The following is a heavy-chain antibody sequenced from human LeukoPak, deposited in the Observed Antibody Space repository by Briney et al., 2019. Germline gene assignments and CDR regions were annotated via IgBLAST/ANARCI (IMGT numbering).Heavy chain of an antibody. D-gene: IGHD1-26*01. V-gene: IGHV4-39*01. CDR3: ARLPLVGATDFDY. J-gene: IGHJ4*02. CDR1: SASISSSSYY. CDR2: IYYSGST. Sequence: PSETLSLTCTVSSASISSSSYYWGWIRQPPGKGLEWIGSIYYSGSTYYNPSLKSRVTISVDTSKNQFSLKLSSVTAADTAVYYCARLPLVGATDFDYWGQGTLVTVSS.